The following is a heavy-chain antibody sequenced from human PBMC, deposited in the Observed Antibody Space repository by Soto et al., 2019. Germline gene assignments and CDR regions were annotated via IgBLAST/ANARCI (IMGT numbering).Heavy chain of an antibody. CDR2: ISYDGSNK. D-gene: IGHD6-19*01. CDR1: GFTFSSYG. Sequence: GGSLRLSCAASGFTFSSYGMHWVRQAPGKGLEWVAVISYDGSNKYYADSVKGRFTISRDNSKNTLYLQMNSLRAEDTAVYYCAKVSGSGWYLDAFDIWGQGTMVTLSS. CDR3: AKVSGSGWYLDAFDI. V-gene: IGHV3-30*18. J-gene: IGHJ3*02.